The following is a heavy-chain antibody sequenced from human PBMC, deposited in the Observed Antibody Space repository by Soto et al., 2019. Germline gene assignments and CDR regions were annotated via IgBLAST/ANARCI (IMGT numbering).Heavy chain of an antibody. J-gene: IGHJ4*02. V-gene: IGHV4-59*01. CDR3: ARVPMVLTRSYFDF. CDR1: GGSISNFY. D-gene: IGHD3-22*01. CDR2: ISSSGNT. Sequence: SETLSLTCTVSGGSISNFYWSWIRQPPGKGLEWIGYISSSGNTNYNPSLKSRVSISVDTSKNQFSLNLTSVTAADTGVYYCARVPMVLTRSYFDFWCQG.